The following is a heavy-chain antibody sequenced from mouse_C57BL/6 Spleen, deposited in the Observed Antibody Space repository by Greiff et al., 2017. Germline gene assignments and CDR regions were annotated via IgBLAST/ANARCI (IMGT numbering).Heavy chain of an antibody. V-gene: IGHV1-81*01. CDR3: ARGDDYGWYFDV. Sequence: QVQLQQSGAELARPGASVKLSCKASGYTFTSYGISWVKQRTGQGLEWIGEIYPRSGNTYYNEKFKGKATLTADKSSSTAYMGLRSLTSEDSAVYFCARGDDYGWYFDVWGTGTTVTVSS. D-gene: IGHD2-4*01. CDR2: IYPRSGNT. J-gene: IGHJ1*03. CDR1: GYTFTSYG.